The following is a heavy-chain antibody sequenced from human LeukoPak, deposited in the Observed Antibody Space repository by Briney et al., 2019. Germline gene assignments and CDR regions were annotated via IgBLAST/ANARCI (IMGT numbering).Heavy chain of an antibody. Sequence: SETLSLTCTVSGGSISSYYWSWIRQPPGKGLEWIGYIYYSGSTNYNPSLESRVTISVDMSKNLFSLRLSSVTAADTAVYYCATSRYCSSTSCYANFDYWGQGTLVTVSS. V-gene: IGHV4-59*01. CDR1: GGSISSYY. J-gene: IGHJ4*02. CDR3: ATSRYCSSTSCYANFDY. CDR2: IYYSGST. D-gene: IGHD2-2*01.